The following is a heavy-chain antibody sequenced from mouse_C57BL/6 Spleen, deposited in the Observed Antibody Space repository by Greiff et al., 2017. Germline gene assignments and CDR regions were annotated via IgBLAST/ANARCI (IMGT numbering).Heavy chain of an antibody. CDR3: ARSRYYGLDY. V-gene: IGHV1-22*01. D-gene: IGHD1-1*01. J-gene: IGHJ2*01. CDR1: GYTFTDYN. CDR2: INPNNGGT. Sequence: VQLQQSGPELVKPGASETMSCKASGYTFTDYNMHWVKQSHGKSLEWIGYINPNNGGTSYNQKFKGKATLTVNKSSSTAYMELRSLTSEDSAVYYCARSRYYGLDYWGQGTTLTVSS.